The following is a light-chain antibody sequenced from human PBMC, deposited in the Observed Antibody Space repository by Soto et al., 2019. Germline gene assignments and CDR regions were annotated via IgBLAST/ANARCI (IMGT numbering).Light chain of an antibody. CDR2: DGS. CDR1: QDTRNY. Sequence: DIHVTQSPPSLSASVGDRVTITCRATQDTRNYLNWYQVKPGKAPKLLIYDGSNLEIGVPSRFGGSASGTDFTFTISGLQHEDVATYFCQQSYITPAGFGGGTKVDIK. CDR3: QQSYITPAG. V-gene: IGKV1-33*01. J-gene: IGKJ4*01.